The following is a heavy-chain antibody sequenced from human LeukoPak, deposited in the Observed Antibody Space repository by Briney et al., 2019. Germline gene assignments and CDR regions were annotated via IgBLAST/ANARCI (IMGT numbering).Heavy chain of an antibody. V-gene: IGHV1-8*01. CDR2: MNPDSGNT. J-gene: IGHJ4*02. CDR3: ARVVGYSSGL. Sequence: ASVEVSCKASGYTFTSYDINWVRQATGQGLEWMGWMNPDSGNTGYAQKFQGRVTMTRSTSINTAYMELSSLRSEDTAVYYCARVVGYSSGLWGQGTLVTVSS. CDR1: GYTFTSYD. D-gene: IGHD6-19*01.